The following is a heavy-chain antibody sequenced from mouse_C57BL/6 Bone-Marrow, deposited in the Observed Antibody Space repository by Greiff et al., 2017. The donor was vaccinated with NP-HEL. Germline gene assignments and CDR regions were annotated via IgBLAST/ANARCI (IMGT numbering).Heavy chain of an antibody. Sequence: EVQLQQSGAELVRPGASVKLSCTASGFNIKDDYMHWVKQRPEQGLEWIGWIDPENGDPEYASKFQGKATITADTSSNTAYLLLSSLTSEDTAVYYCTKDYYGSSWFAYWGQGTLVTVSA. D-gene: IGHD1-1*01. J-gene: IGHJ3*01. V-gene: IGHV14-4*01. CDR2: IDPENGDP. CDR3: TKDYYGSSWFAY. CDR1: GFNIKDDY.